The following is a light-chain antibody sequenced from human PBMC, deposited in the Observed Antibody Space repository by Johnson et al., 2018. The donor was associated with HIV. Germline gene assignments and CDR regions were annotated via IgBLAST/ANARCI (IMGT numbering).Light chain of an antibody. CDR3: GTWDISLSAL. V-gene: IGLV1-51*02. J-gene: IGLJ1*01. Sequence: QSVLTQPPSVSAAPGQKVTISCSGSSSKIGNNYVSWYQQLPGTAPKLLIYENNKRPSGIPDRFSGSKSGTSATLGITGLQTGDEADYYCGTWDISLSALFGTGTKVTVL. CDR2: ENN. CDR1: SSKIGNNY.